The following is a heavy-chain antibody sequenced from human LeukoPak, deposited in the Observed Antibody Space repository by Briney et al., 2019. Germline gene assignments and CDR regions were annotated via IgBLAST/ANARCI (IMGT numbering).Heavy chain of an antibody. D-gene: IGHD3-22*01. CDR2: IYYTGAT. V-gene: IGHV4-31*03. Sequence: PSETLSLTCTVSGGSITSDSYYWSWIRQDPGKGLEWIGYIYYTGATDYSPSLKSRVIISLDTSKNQFSLNLSSVTAADTAVYYCSRDATYFYDRSGYYYPYDAFDIWGQGTMVTVSS. CDR3: SRDATYFYDRSGYYYPYDAFDI. J-gene: IGHJ3*02. CDR1: GGSITSDSYY.